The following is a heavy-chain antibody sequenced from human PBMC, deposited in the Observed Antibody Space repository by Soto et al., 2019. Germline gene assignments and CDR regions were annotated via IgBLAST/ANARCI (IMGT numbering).Heavy chain of an antibody. D-gene: IGHD6-13*01. Sequence: EVQLLESGGGLVQPGGSLRLSCAASGFTFSSYAMSWVRQAPGKGLEWVSSISDSGGSTYDADSVKGRFTISRDNPKNTLYLQMNSLRAEDTAVYLCAKTPGVAAAGTPYYFDYWGQGTLVTVSS. CDR1: GFTFSSYA. CDR3: AKTPGVAAAGTPYYFDY. CDR2: ISDSGGST. J-gene: IGHJ4*02. V-gene: IGHV3-23*01.